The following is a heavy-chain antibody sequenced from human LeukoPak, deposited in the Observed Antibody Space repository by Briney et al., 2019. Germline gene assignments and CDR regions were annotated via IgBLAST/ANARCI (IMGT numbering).Heavy chain of an antibody. CDR1: GYTLAFHY. Sequence: ASVKVSCKASGYTLAFHYLHWVRQAPGQGLEWMGWISAYNGNTNYAQKLQGRVTMTTDTSTSTAYMELRSLRSDDTAVYYCARDKDYIWGSSPKFDYWGQGTLVTVSS. CDR2: ISAYNGNT. J-gene: IGHJ4*02. CDR3: ARDKDYIWGSSPKFDY. D-gene: IGHD3-16*01. V-gene: IGHV1-18*01.